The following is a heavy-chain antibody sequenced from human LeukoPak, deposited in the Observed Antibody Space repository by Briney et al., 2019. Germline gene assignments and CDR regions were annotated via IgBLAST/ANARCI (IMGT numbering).Heavy chain of an antibody. CDR2: IYHSGST. Sequence: PSETLSLPCAVYSGSFCGHYWNWIRQPPGKGLEWIGEIYHSGSTNYNPSLKSRVTMSVDTSKNQFSLKLRSVTAADTAVYYCARRSHYSTSSGASGWGQGTLVTVSS. D-gene: IGHD6-6*01. CDR3: ARRSHYSTSSGASG. J-gene: IGHJ4*02. CDR1: SGSFCGHY. V-gene: IGHV4-34*01.